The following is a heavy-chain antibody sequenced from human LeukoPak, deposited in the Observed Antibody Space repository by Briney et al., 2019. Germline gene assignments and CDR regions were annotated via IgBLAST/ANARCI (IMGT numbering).Heavy chain of an antibody. V-gene: IGHV4-34*01. D-gene: IGHD3-22*01. J-gene: IGHJ6*02. Sequence: SETLSLTCAVYGGSFSGYYWSWIRQPPGKGLEWIGEINQSGSTNYNPSLKSRVTISVDTSKNQFCLKLSSVTAADTAVYYCARGGPDSSGYYYYYYYYGTDVWGQGTTVTVSS. CDR2: INQSGST. CDR3: ARGGPDSSGYYYYYYYYGTDV. CDR1: GGSFSGYY.